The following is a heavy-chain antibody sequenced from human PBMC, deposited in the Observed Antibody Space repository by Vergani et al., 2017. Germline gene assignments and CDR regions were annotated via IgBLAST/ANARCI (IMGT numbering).Heavy chain of an antibody. CDR1: GGSMSDFY. CDR3: ARGNCVVNFPKYNWLAP. Sequence: QVHLQESGPGVVKPSDTLSLTCTVSGGSMSDFYWTWIRQPAGRGLEWIGRIYPNGNGNYNESLRSRLTMSIDTSRSQLSLSLSSVTAADTAVYYCARGNCVVNFPKYNWLAPGGRGILFTVSS. V-gene: IGHV4-4*07. CDR2: IYPNGNG. J-gene: IGHJ4*02. D-gene: IGHD1-1*01.